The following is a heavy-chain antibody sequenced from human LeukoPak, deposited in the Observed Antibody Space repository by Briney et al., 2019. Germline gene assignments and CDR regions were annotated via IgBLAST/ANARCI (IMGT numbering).Heavy chain of an antibody. CDR2: INTNTGNP. J-gene: IGHJ4*02. Sequence: ASVKVSCKASGGTFSSYAISWVRQAPGQGLEWMGWINTNTGNPTYAQGFTGRFVFSLDTSVSTAYLQISSLKAEDTAVYYCATIVGATTVDYWGQGTLVTVSS. D-gene: IGHD1-26*01. CDR1: GGTFSSYA. V-gene: IGHV7-4-1*02. CDR3: ATIVGATTVDY.